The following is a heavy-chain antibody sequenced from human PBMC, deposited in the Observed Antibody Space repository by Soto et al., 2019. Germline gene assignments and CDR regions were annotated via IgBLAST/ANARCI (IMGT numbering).Heavy chain of an antibody. Sequence: GGSLRLSCAASGFTFSSYWMSWVRQAPGKGLEWVANIKQDGSEKYYVDSVKGRFTISRDNTKNSLYPQMNSLRAEDTAVYYCAREYCTNGVCLDYWGQGTLVTVSS. J-gene: IGHJ4*02. CDR3: AREYCTNGVCLDY. CDR1: GFTFSSYW. V-gene: IGHV3-7*01. D-gene: IGHD2-8*01. CDR2: IKQDGSEK.